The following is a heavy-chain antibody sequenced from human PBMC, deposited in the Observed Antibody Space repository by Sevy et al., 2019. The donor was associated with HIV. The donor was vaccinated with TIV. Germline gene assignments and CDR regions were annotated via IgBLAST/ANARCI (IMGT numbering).Heavy chain of an antibody. CDR2: VWYDGSDK. CDR3: ARDSGLQLFRY. Sequence: GGSLRLSCAASGFSFSSYGMHWVRQAPGKGLEWVALVWYDGSDKYYADSVKGRFTISRDNSKNTLYLQMNSLRVEDTAVYYCARDSGLQLFRYCGQGTLVTVSS. CDR1: GFSFSSYG. D-gene: IGHD1-1*01. J-gene: IGHJ4*02. V-gene: IGHV3-33*01.